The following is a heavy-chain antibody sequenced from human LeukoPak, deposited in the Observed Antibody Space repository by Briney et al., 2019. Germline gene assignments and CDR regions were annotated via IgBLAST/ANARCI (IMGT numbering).Heavy chain of an antibody. CDR1: GFTFSTYG. D-gene: IGHD5-12*01. V-gene: IGHV3-33*01. CDR2: VWYDGITK. CDR3: ARDDSGYDLDY. J-gene: IGHJ4*02. Sequence: GGSLRLSCAASGFTFSTYGMHWVRQAPGKGLEWVAVVWYDGITKYYVDSVKGRFTISRDNAKNSLYLQMNSLRAEDTAVYYCARDDSGYDLDYWGQGTLVTVSS.